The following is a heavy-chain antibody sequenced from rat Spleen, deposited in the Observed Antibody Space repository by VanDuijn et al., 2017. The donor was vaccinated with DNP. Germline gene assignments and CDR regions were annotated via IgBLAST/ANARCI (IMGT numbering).Heavy chain of an antibody. CDR2: MWYDGDT. V-gene: IGHV2-1*01. CDR1: GFSLTSNS. CDR3: AGLEFYGFFL. Sequence: QVQLKESGPGLVQPSETLSLTCTVSGFSLTSNSVSWVRQPSGKGPEWLGRMWYDGDTTYNSALKSRLTISRETSKSQVFLKMNGVHTEDTAMYFCAGLEFYGFFLWGQGVMVTVSS. J-gene: IGHJ2*01. D-gene: IGHD1-11*01.